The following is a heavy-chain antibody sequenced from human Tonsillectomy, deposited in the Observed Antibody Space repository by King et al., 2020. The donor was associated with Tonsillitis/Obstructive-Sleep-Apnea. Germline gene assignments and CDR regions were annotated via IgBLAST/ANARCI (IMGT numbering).Heavy chain of an antibody. CDR3: ARDITIFGVVFYYYMDV. J-gene: IGHJ6*03. V-gene: IGHV1-18*01. D-gene: IGHD3-3*01. CDR1: GYTFTSYG. Sequence: VQLVESGAEVKKPGASVKVSCKASGYTFTSYGISWVRQAPGQGLEWMGWISAYNGNTNYAQKLHGRVTMTTDTSTSTAYMQLRSLRSDETAVYYCARDITIFGVVFYYYMDVWGKGTTVTVSS. CDR2: ISAYNGNT.